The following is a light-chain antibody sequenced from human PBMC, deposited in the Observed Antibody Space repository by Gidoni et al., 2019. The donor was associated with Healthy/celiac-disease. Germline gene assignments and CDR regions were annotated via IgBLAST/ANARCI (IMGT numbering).Light chain of an antibody. CDR2: TLS. J-gene: IGKJ2*01. CDR3: MQRIEFPYT. CDR1: QSLLDSDDGNTY. V-gene: IGKV2-40*01. Sequence: DIVMTLTPLSLPVTPGEPASISCRSSQSLLDSDDGNTYLDWYLQKPGQSPQLLIYTLSYRAPGVPDRFSGSGSGTDFTLKISRVEAEDVGVYYCMQRIEFPYTFGQGTKLEIK.